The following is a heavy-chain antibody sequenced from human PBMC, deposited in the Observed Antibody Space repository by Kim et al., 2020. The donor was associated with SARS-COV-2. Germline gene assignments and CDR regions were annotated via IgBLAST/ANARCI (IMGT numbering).Heavy chain of an antibody. V-gene: IGHV4-34*13. CDR3: AIPGYSSSPAGYGMDV. Sequence: SRTSRVTISVDPSKNQFSLKLSSVTAADTAVYYCAIPGYSSSPAGYGMDVWGQGTTVTVSS. J-gene: IGHJ6*02. D-gene: IGHD6-13*01.